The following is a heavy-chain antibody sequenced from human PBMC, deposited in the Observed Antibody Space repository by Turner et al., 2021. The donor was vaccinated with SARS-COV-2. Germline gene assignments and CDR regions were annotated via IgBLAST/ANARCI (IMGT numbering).Heavy chain of an antibody. D-gene: IGHD6-13*01. J-gene: IGHJ5*02. Sequence: QLQLQESGPGLVKPSETLSLTCPVPGCSISSSSYYWGWIRQPPGKGLEWIGSIYYSGSTYYNPSLKSRVTISVDTSKNQFSLKLSSVTAADTAVYYCARHWEVAAAAYLARFDPWGQGTLVTVSS. CDR1: GCSISSSSYY. V-gene: IGHV4-39*01. CDR3: ARHWEVAAAAYLARFDP. CDR2: IYYSGST.